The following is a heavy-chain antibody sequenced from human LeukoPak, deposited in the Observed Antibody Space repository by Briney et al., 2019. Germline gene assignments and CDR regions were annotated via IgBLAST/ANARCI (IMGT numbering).Heavy chain of an antibody. CDR1: GGSISSYY. Sequence: SETLSLTCTVSGGSISSYYWSWIRQPPGKGLEWIGYIYYSGSTNYNPSLKSRVTISVDTSKNQFSLKLSSVTAADTAVYYCARDGPQGGVYWGQGTLVTVSS. V-gene: IGHV4-59*01. D-gene: IGHD3-16*01. CDR2: IYYSGST. J-gene: IGHJ4*02. CDR3: ARDGPQGGVY.